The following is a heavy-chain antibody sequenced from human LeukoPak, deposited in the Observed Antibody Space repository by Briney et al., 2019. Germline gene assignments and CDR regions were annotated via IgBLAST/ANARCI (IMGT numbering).Heavy chain of an antibody. CDR2: INPNSGGT. CDR1: GYTFTGYY. Sequence: GASAKVSCKASGYTFTGYYMHWVRQAPGQGLEWMGWINPNSGGTNYAQKFQGRVTMTRDTSISTAYMELSRLRSDDTAVYYCARVRDDSSGYHPYDYWGQGTLVTVSS. CDR3: ARVRDDSSGYHPYDY. V-gene: IGHV1-2*02. J-gene: IGHJ4*02. D-gene: IGHD3-22*01.